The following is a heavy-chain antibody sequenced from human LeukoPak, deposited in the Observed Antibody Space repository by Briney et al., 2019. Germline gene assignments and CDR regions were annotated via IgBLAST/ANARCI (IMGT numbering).Heavy chain of an antibody. Sequence: GGSLRLSCAASGFTFSSYGMHWVRQAPGEGLEWVAVIWYDGSNKYYADSVKGRFTISRDNSKNTLYLQMNSLRAEDTAVYYCARDRCSSTSCYYLDYWGQGTLVTVSS. CDR3: ARDRCSSTSCYYLDY. J-gene: IGHJ4*02. CDR1: GFTFSSYG. D-gene: IGHD2-2*01. CDR2: IWYDGSNK. V-gene: IGHV3-33*01.